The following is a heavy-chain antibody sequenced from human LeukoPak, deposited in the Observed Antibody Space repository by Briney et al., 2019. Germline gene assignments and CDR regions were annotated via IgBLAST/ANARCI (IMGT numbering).Heavy chain of an antibody. D-gene: IGHD1-26*01. CDR2: MNPNSGNT. V-gene: IGHV1-8*01. Sequence: GASVKVSCNSSGYTFTSYDINWVRRDRGQGLEGMGWMNPNSGNTVYAQKFQRRVTMTRNTSIRTDYMKLSSLRSEDTAVYYCARRSRRRVGATPYYYYYMGVWGKGTTVTVSS. CDR3: ARRSRRRVGATPYYYYYMGV. CDR1: GYTFTSYD. J-gene: IGHJ6*03.